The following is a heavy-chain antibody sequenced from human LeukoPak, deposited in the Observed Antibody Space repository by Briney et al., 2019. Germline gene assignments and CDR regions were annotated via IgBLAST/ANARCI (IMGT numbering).Heavy chain of an antibody. CDR1: GGSISTDY. D-gene: IGHD6-13*01. V-gene: IGHV4-59*01. CDR3: ARDIEAGGYNWFDP. CDR2: IYYSGST. Sequence: SETLSVTCTVSGGSISTDYWSWIRQPPGKGLEWIGIIYYSGSTNYNPSLKSRVTISVDTSKNQFSLKLNSVTAADTAVYYCARDIEAGGYNWFDPRGQGTLVSVSS. J-gene: IGHJ5*02.